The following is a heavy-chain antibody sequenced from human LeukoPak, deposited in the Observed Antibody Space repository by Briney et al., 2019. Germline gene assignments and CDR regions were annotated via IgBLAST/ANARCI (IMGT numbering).Heavy chain of an antibody. D-gene: IGHD6-6*01. CDR3: ATVVPAARSIEARTPGPFDY. CDR2: FDPEDGET. Sequence: ASVKVSCKVSGYTLTELSMHWVRQAPGKGLEWMGGFDPEDGETIYAQKFQGRVTMTEDTSTDTAYMELSSLRSEDTAVYYCATVVPAARSIEARTPGPFDYWGQGTLVTVSS. V-gene: IGHV1-24*01. J-gene: IGHJ4*02. CDR1: GYTLTELS.